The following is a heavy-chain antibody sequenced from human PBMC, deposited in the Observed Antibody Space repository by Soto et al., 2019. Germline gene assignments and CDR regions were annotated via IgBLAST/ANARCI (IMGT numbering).Heavy chain of an antibody. CDR2: INPNSGGT. V-gene: IGHV1-2*02. CDR1: GYTFTGYH. J-gene: IGHJ6*02. Sequence: ASVKVSCKASGYTFTGYHMHWVRQAPGQGLEWMGWINPNSGGTNYAQKFQGRVTMTRDTSISTAYMELSSLRSEDTAVYYCARFSGGRPYYYYGMDVWGQGTTVTVSS. D-gene: IGHD2-15*01. CDR3: ARFSGGRPYYYYGMDV.